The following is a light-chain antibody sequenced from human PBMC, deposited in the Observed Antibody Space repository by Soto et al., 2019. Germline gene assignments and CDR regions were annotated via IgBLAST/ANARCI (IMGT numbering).Light chain of an antibody. V-gene: IGKV1-8*01. CDR3: QQYYSYST. CDR1: QGISSY. CDR2: AAS. J-gene: IGKJ1*01. Sequence: AIRMTQSPSSLSASTGDRVTITCRASQGISSYLAWYQQKPGKAPKLLIYAASTLQSGVPSRFSGSGSGTDFTLTISCLQPEDFATYYCQQYYSYSTFGQGTKVDIK.